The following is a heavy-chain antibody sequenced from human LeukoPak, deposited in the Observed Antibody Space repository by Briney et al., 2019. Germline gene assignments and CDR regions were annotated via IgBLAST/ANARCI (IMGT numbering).Heavy chain of an antibody. CDR3: ASLGNWLPFDY. CDR1: GCPLSSDA. J-gene: IGHJ4*02. Sequence: PGGSLRLSCAASGCPLSSDAVSWVRQAPGKGLEWVSAISGSGGSTYYADSVKGRFTISRDNSKNTLYLQMNSLRAEDTAVYYCASLGNWLPFDYWGQGTLVTVSS. V-gene: IGHV3-23*01. D-gene: IGHD1-1*01. CDR2: ISGSGGST.